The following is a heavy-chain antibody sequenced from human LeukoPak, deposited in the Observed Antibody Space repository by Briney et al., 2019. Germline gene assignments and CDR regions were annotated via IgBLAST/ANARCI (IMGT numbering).Heavy chain of an antibody. CDR2: IYYTGTT. V-gene: IGHV4-59*08. CDR3: ARRWVYDKRAFDA. D-gene: IGHD3-16*01. J-gene: IGHJ3*01. Sequence: SETLSLTCTVSGGSISGTYYWSWIRQPPGKGLEWIGYIYYTGTTESNPSLKSRVTISLDTSKNQFSLNLSSVTAADTAVYYCARRWVYDKRAFDAWGQGTMVTVSS. CDR1: GGSISGTYY.